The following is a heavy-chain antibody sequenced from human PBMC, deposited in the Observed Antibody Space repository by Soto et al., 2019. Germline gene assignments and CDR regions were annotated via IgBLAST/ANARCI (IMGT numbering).Heavy chain of an antibody. J-gene: IGHJ5*02. CDR3: AREMGACSDSSCYPGPYDS. CDR2: ITSKSTTI. CDR1: GFTFTSYS. V-gene: IGHV3-48*02. Sequence: SCKASGFTFTSYSMNWVRQAPGQGLEWVSYITSKSTTIKYADSVKGRFTVSRDNAKNSLYLQLNSLRDEDTAVYYCAREMGACSDSSCYPGPYDSWGQGTLVTVPS. D-gene: IGHD3-16*01.